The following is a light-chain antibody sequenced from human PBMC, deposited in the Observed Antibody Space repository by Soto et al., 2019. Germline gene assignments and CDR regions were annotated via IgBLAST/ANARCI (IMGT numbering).Light chain of an antibody. CDR1: DNDVGGYNF. J-gene: IGLJ1*01. CDR3: CSFAGSFNFV. V-gene: IGLV2-11*01. Sequence: QSVLTQPRSVSGSPGQSVTISCSGTDNDVGGYNFVSWYQQHPGKAPKLMIYDVSKRPSGVPGRSSGSKSGNTASLTISGLQAEDEADYYCCSFAGSFNFVFGTGTKVTVL. CDR2: DVS.